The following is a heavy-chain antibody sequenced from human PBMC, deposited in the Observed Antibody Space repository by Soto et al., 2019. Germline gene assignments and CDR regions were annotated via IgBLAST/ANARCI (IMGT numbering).Heavy chain of an antibody. CDR3: ARQRLYEFAY. CDR2: IYYSGST. Sequence: SGTLSLTCTVSGGSISSYYWSWIRQPPGKGLEWIGYIYYSGSTNYNPSLKSRVTISVDTSKNQFSLKLSSVTAADTAVYYCARQRLYEFAYWGQGTLVTVSS. D-gene: IGHD2-2*02. J-gene: IGHJ4*02. V-gene: IGHV4-59*01. CDR1: GGSISSYY.